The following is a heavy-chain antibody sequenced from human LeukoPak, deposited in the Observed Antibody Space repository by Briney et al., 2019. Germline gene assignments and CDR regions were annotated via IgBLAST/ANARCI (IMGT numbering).Heavy chain of an antibody. V-gene: IGHV1-69*13. CDR1: GGTFSSYA. J-gene: IGHJ4*02. CDR2: IIPIFGTA. D-gene: IGHD3-22*01. Sequence: SVKVSCKASGGTFSSYAISWVRQAPGQGLEWMGGIIPIFGTANYAQKFQGRVTITADESTSTAYMELSSLRSEDTAVYYCARELYYYDSSGYYYFDYWGQGTLVTVSS. CDR3: ARELYYYDSSGYYYFDY.